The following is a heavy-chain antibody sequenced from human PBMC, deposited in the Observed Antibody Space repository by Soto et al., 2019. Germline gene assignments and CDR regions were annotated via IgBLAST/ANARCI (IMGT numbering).Heavy chain of an antibody. J-gene: IGHJ4*02. CDR1: AFTLSTYW. V-gene: IGHV3-7*01. CDR3: VTANRGTAAGGTVQ. CDR2: IKQDGSEK. Sequence: GGSLRLSCAASAFTLSTYWMTWVRQAPGKGLEWVANIKQDGSEKYYVDSVKGRFTVSRDNAKNSLYLQMNSLRTEDTALYYCVTANRGTAAGGTVQRGQGTLGSVSS. D-gene: IGHD6-13*01.